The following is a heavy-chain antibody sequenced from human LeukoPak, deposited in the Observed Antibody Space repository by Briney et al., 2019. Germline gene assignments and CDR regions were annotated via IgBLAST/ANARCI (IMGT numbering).Heavy chain of an antibody. J-gene: IGHJ4*02. D-gene: IGHD1-26*01. V-gene: IGHV4-38-2*02. CDR3: ARQESVVGATVDYYFDF. CDR1: RYSISSGYY. Sequence: SETLSLTCSVSRYSISSGYYWGWIRQPPGKGLEWIGSIYQSGSTYYNPSLESRVTISEDTSKNQFSLKLSSVTAADTAVYYCARQESVVGATVDYYFDFWGQGTLVTVSS. CDR2: IYQSGST.